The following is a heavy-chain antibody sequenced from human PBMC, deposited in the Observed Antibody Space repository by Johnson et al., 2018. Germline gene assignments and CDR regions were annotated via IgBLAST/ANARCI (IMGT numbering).Heavy chain of an antibody. CDR1: GYTFTSYD. Sequence: QVQLVQSGAEVKKPGASVKVSCKASGYTFTSYDINWVRQATGQGLEWMGWMNPNSGNTGYAQKFQGRVTMTRNTSISTAYMELSSLRAEDTAVYYCARMRLEWLFRGYYYYMDVWGKGTTVTVSS. CDR2: MNPNSGNT. V-gene: IGHV1-8*01. J-gene: IGHJ6*03. CDR3: ARMRLEWLFRGYYYYMDV. D-gene: IGHD3-3*01.